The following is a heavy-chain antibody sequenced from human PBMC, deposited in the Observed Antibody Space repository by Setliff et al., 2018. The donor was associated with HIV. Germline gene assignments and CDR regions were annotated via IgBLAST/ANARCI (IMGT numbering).Heavy chain of an antibody. CDR2: ISWDGATT. J-gene: IGHJ6*03. V-gene: IGHV3-43*01. CDR1: GFSLSYYR. CDR3: AREGGSERMPFFYYYMDV. Sequence: GSLRLSCAASGFSLSYYRMNWVRQVPGKGLERVALISWDGATTNYADSVKGRFTISRDSSKNSLYLQMNSLRTEDTDLYYCAREGGSERMPFFYYYMDVWGKGTTVTVSS. D-gene: IGHD3-10*01.